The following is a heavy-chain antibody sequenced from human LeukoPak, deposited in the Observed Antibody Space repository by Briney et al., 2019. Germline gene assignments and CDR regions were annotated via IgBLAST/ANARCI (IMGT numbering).Heavy chain of an antibody. V-gene: IGHV1-46*01. D-gene: IGHD1-14*01. CDR3: AAINGGITSSLGMDV. CDR2: INPSGGST. J-gene: IGHJ6*02. Sequence: ASVKVSCKASGYTFTSYYMHWVRQAPGQGLEWMGIINPSGGSTNYAQKFQERVTITRDMSTSTAYMELSSLRSEDTAVYYCAAINGGITSSLGMDVWGQGTTVTVSS. CDR1: GYTFTSYY.